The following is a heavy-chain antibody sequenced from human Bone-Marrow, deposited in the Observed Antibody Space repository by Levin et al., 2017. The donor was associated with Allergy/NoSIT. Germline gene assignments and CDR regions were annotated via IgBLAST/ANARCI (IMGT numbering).Heavy chain of an antibody. Sequence: GESLKISCNTSGYTFTNHGINWVRQAPGQGLEWMGWISAYNGNTNYAQRFQGRVTMTIDTSTRTGHMELRSLRSDDTAVYYCARASGVVLNDYYYYGMDVWGQGTTVTVSS. CDR3: ARASGVVLNDYYYYGMDV. CDR2: ISAYNGNT. D-gene: IGHD3-3*01. CDR1: GYTFTNHG. V-gene: IGHV1-18*04. J-gene: IGHJ6*02.